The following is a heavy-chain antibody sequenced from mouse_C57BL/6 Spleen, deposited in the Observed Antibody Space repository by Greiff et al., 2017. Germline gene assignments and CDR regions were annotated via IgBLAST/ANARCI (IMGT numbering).Heavy chain of an antibody. D-gene: IGHD2-2*01. CDR3: ASGGYDGAWFAY. CDR2: IWGVGST. CDR1: GFSLTSYG. J-gene: IGHJ3*01. V-gene: IGHV2-6*01. Sequence: VKLQESGPGLVAPSQSLSITCTVSGFSLTSYGVDWVRQSPGKGLEWLGVIWGVGSTNYNSALKSRLSISKDNSKSQVFLKMNSLQTDDTAMYYCASGGYDGAWFAYWGQGTLVTVSA.